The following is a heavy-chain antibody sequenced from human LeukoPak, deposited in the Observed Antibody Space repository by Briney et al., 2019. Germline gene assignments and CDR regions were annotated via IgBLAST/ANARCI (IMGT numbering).Heavy chain of an antibody. Sequence: ASVNVSCKASGYTFTSYYMHWVRQAPGQGLEWMGRINPNSGGTNYAQKFQGRVTMTRDTSTSTVYMELSSLRSEDTAVYYCARGSGYDPHFDYWGQGTLVTVSS. J-gene: IGHJ4*02. D-gene: IGHD5-12*01. CDR3: ARGSGYDPHFDY. CDR1: GYTFTSYY. V-gene: IGHV1-2*06. CDR2: INPNSGGT.